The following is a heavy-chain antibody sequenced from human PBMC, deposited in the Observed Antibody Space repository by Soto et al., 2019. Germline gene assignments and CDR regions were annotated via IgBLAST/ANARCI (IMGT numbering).Heavy chain of an antibody. J-gene: IGHJ6*02. CDR2: ISYDGSNK. Sequence: QVQLVESGGGVVQPGRSLRLSCAASGFTFSSYAMHWVRQAPGKGLEWVAVISYDGSNKYYADSVKGRFTISRDNSKNTLYLQMDSLRAEDTDVYYCARDLEYSYGSDYYYYGMDVWGQGTTVTVSS. CDR1: GFTFSSYA. V-gene: IGHV3-30-3*01. D-gene: IGHD5-18*01. CDR3: ARDLEYSYGSDYYYYGMDV.